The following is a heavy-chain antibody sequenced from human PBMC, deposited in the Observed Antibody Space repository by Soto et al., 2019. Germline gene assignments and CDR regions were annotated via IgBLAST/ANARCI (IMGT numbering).Heavy chain of an antibody. J-gene: IGHJ6*02. CDR1: GFSLSTSGVG. CDR2: IYWDDDN. V-gene: IGHV2-5*02. CDR3: AHTLMRRSTYYYGMDV. Sequence: QITLKESGPPLVKVTQTLTLTCTFSGFSLSTSGVGVAWSRQPPGKALEWLALIYWDDDNRYSPSLKSRLTIXXDTSKNQVVLTMTNMDPVDTATYYCAHTLMRRSTYYYGMDVWGQGTTVTVSS. D-gene: IGHD2-8*01.